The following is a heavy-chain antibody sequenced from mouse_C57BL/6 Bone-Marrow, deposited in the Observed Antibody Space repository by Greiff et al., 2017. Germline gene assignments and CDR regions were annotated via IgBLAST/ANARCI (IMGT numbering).Heavy chain of an antibody. V-gene: IGHV1-80*01. Sequence: VQLQQSGAELVKPGASVKISCKASGYAFSSYWMNWVKQRPGKGLEWIGQIYPGDGDTNYNGKFKGKATLTADKSSSTAYMQLSSLPSEDSAVYFCARSPITTVVATDWYFDVWGTGTTVTVSS. CDR3: ARSPITTVVATDWYFDV. J-gene: IGHJ1*03. CDR1: GYAFSSYW. D-gene: IGHD1-1*01. CDR2: IYPGDGDT.